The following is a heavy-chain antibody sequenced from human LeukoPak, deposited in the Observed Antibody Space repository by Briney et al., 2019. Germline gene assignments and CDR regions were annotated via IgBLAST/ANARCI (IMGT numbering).Heavy chain of an antibody. CDR3: ARGGGVVSPPSFDY. CDR2: IYTSGST. V-gene: IGHV4-4*07. J-gene: IGHJ4*02. CDR1: GGSISSYY. Sequence: SETLSLTCTVSGGSISSYYWSWIRQPAGKGLEWIGRIYTSGSTNYNPSLKSRVTMSVDTSKNQFSLKLSSVTAADTAVYYCARGGGVVSPPSFDYWGQGTLVTVSS.